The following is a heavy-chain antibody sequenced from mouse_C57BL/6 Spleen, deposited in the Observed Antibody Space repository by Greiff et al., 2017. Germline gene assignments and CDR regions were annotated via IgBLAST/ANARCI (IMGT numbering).Heavy chain of an antibody. Sequence: VQLQQPGAELVRPGSSVKLSCKASGYTFTSYWMDWVKQRPGQGLEWIGNIYPSDSETHYNQKFKDKATLTVDKSSSTAYMQLSSLTSEDSAVYYCARSSHYDYDYYYAMDYWGQGTSVTVSS. CDR2: IYPSDSET. CDR1: GYTFTSYW. J-gene: IGHJ4*01. V-gene: IGHV1-61*01. D-gene: IGHD2-4*01. CDR3: ARSSHYDYDYYYAMDY.